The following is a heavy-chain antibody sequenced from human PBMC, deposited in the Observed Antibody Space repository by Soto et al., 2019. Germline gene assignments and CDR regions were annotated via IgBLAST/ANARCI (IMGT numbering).Heavy chain of an antibody. CDR1: GGSISSGGYY. Sequence: SETLSLTCTVSGGSISSGGYYWSWIRQHPGKGMEWIGYIYYSGSTYYNPSLKSRVTISVDTSKNQFSLKLSSVTAADPAVYYCARDATIFGVGGFGAFDIWGQGTMVTVSS. D-gene: IGHD3-3*01. J-gene: IGHJ3*02. CDR3: ARDATIFGVGGFGAFDI. V-gene: IGHV4-31*03. CDR2: IYYSGST.